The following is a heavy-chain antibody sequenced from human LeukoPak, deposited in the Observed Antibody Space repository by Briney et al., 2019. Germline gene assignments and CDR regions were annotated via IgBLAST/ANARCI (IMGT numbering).Heavy chain of an antibody. CDR2: INHSGST. Sequence: SETLSLTCTVSGGSISSGGYYWSWIRQPPGKGLEWIGEINHSGSTNYNPSLKSRVTISVDTSKNQFSLELSSVTAADTAVYYCARGNRRWLQSRGYYFDYWGQGTLVTVSS. CDR1: GGSISSGGYY. CDR3: ARGNRRWLQSRGYYFDY. V-gene: IGHV4-39*07. J-gene: IGHJ4*02. D-gene: IGHD5-24*01.